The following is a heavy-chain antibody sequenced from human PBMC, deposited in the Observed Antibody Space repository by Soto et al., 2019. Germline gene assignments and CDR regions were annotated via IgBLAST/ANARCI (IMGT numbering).Heavy chain of an antibody. V-gene: IGHV2-5*01. Sequence: QITLKESGPTLVNPREPLTLTCTFSGFTLTTNGVGVGWIRQPPGKALEWLALIYWNGDLRYSPSLNNRLTITKDTSKNQVVLTMTDMDPVDTATYYCAHRRVAARPDAFGIWGQGAMVSVSS. D-gene: IGHD6-6*01. CDR3: AHRRVAARPDAFGI. CDR2: IYWNGDL. J-gene: IGHJ3*02. CDR1: GFTLTTNGVG.